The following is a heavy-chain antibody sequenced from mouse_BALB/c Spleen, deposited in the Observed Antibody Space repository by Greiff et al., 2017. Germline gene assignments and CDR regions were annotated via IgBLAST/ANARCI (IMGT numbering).Heavy chain of an antibody. J-gene: IGHJ1*01. CDR3: ARMITTVYWYFDV. D-gene: IGHD2-4*01. CDR2: ISYDGSN. V-gene: IGHV3-6*02. CDR1: GYSITSGYY. Sequence: EVKLQESGPGLVKPSQSLSLTCSVTGYSITSGYYWNWIRQFPGNKLEWMGYISYDGSNNYNPSLKNRISITRDTSKNQFFLKLNSVTTEDTATYYCARMITTVYWYFDVWGAGTTVTVSS.